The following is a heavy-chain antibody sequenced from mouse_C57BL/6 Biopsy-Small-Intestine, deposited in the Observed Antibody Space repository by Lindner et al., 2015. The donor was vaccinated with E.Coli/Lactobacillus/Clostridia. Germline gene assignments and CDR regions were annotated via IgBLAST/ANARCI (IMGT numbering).Heavy chain of an antibody. CDR2: ITGYNGNT. Sequence: SVKVSCKASGYSFNNYGITWVRQAPGQGLEWMGWITGYNGNTNYAQKLQGRVIMTTDTSTNTAYMELGSLTSDDTAVYFCAREGSTGWYGDYWGQGTLVTVSS. CDR3: AREGSTGWYGDY. CDR1: GYSFNNYG. D-gene: IGHD1-1*02. V-gene: IGHV14-1*02. J-gene: IGHJ4*01.